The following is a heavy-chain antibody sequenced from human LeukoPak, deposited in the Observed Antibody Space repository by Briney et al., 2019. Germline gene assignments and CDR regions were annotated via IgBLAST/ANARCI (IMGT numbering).Heavy chain of an antibody. D-gene: IGHD1-26*01. CDR3: ARRGYSYYGHDY. J-gene: IGHJ4*02. V-gene: IGHV5-51*01. Sequence: GESLKISFKGPGXSFTNYWIGWVRQMPGKGLEWMGIIYPGDSDTRYSPSFQGQVTISADKSISTAYLQWSSLKASDTAIYYCARRGYSYYGHDYWGQGTLVTVSS. CDR1: GXSFTNYW. CDR2: IYPGDSDT.